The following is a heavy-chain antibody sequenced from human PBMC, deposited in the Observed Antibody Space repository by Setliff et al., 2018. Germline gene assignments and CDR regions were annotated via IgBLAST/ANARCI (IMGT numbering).Heavy chain of an antibody. J-gene: IGHJ6*03. CDR2: ISHSGST. CDR1: GGSFNVYF. V-gene: IGHV4-34*01. Sequence: PSETLSLTCAVYGGSFNVYFWSWIRQPPGKGLEWIGEISHSGSTNYNPSLKSRVTMSVDKSKNQFSLKAEDTAMYYCTTDSPSIQVRGIRRFYYYFMDVWGKGTPVTVSS. CDR3: SIQVRGIRRFYYYFMDV. D-gene: IGHD3-10*01.